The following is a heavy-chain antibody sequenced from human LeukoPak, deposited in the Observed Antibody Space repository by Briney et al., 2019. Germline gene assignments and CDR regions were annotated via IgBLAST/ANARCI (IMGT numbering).Heavy chain of an antibody. CDR1: GYIFSNYG. D-gene: IGHD6-13*01. CDR3: AALPRQLTSYWYFDL. J-gene: IGHJ2*01. V-gene: IGHV1-18*01. Sequence: GASVKVSCKASGYIFSNYGISWVRQAPGQGLEWMGWISNYDGRTNFAQNFQGRVTLTTDTSTSTAYMELSSLRSEDTAVYYCAALPRQLTSYWYFDLWGRGTLVTVSS. CDR2: ISNYDGRT.